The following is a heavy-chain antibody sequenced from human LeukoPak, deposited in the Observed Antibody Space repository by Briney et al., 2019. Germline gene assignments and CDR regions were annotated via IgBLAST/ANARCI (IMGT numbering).Heavy chain of an antibody. D-gene: IGHD6-13*01. Sequence: SETLSLTCAVYGGSFSGYYWSWIRQPPGKGLEWIGEINHSGSTNYNPSLKSRVTISVDTSKNQFSLKLSSATAADTAVYYCARAPFRYSSSWYVGGYFDYWGQGTLVTVSS. J-gene: IGHJ4*02. CDR3: ARAPFRYSSSWYVGGYFDY. CDR1: GGSFSGYY. CDR2: INHSGST. V-gene: IGHV4-34*01.